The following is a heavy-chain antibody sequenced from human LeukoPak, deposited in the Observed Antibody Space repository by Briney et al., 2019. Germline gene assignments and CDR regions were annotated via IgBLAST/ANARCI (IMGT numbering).Heavy chain of an antibody. CDR1: GYTFTSYY. V-gene: IGHV1-2*02. J-gene: IGHJ4*02. Sequence: ASVTVSCKASGYTFTSYYIHWVRRAPGQGLEWMGWINPKSGGTNYAQNFRGRVTMTRDTSISTANMELSGLRSDDTAVYYCARDSGLGPTWHPFDHWGQGTPVTVSS. D-gene: IGHD1-26*01. CDR3: ARDSGLGPTWHPFDH. CDR2: INPKSGGT.